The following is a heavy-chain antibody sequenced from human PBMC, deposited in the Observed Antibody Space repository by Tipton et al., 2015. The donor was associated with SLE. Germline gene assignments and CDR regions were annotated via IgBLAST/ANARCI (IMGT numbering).Heavy chain of an antibody. CDR3: ARDSQDYGDYGMDV. V-gene: IGHV3-53*01. J-gene: IGHJ6*02. D-gene: IGHD4-17*01. CDR1: GFTVSSNY. Sequence: SLRLSCAASGFTVSSNYMSWVRQAPGKGLEWVSVIYSGGSTYYADSVKGRFTISRDNSKNTLYLQMNRLRAEDTAVYYCARDSQDYGDYGMDVWGQGTTVTVSS. CDR2: IYSGGST.